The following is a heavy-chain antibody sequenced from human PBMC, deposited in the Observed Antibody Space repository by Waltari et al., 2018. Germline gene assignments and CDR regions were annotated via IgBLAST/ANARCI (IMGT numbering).Heavy chain of an antibody. Sequence: EVQLLESGGGLVQPGGSLRLSCAASGFTFSSYAMSWVRQAPGKGVEWVSAISGSGGSTYYADSVKGRFTISRDNSKNTLYLQMNSLRAEDTAVYYCATPPGATVTPRDYWGQGTLVTVSS. J-gene: IGHJ4*02. CDR2: ISGSGGST. CDR1: GFTFSSYA. V-gene: IGHV3-23*01. CDR3: ATPPGATVTPRDY. D-gene: IGHD4-17*01.